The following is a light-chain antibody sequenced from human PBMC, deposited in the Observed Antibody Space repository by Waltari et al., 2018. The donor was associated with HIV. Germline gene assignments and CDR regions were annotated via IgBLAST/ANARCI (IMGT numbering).Light chain of an antibody. J-gene: IGLJ3*02. CDR2: KDS. CDR3: NSRDSSGNHRV. V-gene: IGLV3-25*02. CDR1: ALPKQY. Sequence: SYELTQPTSVSVSPGQTARITCSGDALPKQYTYWYQQKPGQAPVLVIYKDSERPSGIPDRFSGSSSGNTASLTITGAQAEDEADYYCNSRDSSGNHRVFGGGTKLTVL.